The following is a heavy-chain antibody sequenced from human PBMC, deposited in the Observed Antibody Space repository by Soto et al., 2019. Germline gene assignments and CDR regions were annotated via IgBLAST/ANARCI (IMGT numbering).Heavy chain of an antibody. Sequence: GGSLRLSCAASGFTLSSYSMNWVRQAPGKGLDWVSYISRTSSAIYYADSVKGRFTVSRDNANNSLFLQMNSLRDEDTAVYYCARDGGYSGYDIDYWGQGTLVTVSS. V-gene: IGHV3-48*02. D-gene: IGHD5-12*01. CDR1: GFTLSSYS. CDR3: ARDGGYSGYDIDY. J-gene: IGHJ4*02. CDR2: ISRTSSAI.